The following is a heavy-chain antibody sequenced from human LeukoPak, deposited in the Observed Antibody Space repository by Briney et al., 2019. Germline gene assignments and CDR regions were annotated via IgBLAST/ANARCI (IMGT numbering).Heavy chain of an antibody. Sequence: GASVKVSCKASGYTFTRYYMHWVRQAPGQGLEWMGWINPNSGGTKYAQKFQGRVTKTRDTEISTAYMELSRLRSDDTAVYYFARFYDSIGYPAEYFQHWGQGTLVTVSS. CDR2: INPNSGGT. CDR3: ARFYDSIGYPAEYFQH. V-gene: IGHV1-2*02. D-gene: IGHD3-22*01. CDR1: GYTFTRYY. J-gene: IGHJ1*01.